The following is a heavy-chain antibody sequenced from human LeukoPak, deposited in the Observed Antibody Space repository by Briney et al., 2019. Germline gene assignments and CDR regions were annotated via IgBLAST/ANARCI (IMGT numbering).Heavy chain of an antibody. CDR3: ARDVGGGDTFDY. CDR2: ISYDGGDK. D-gene: IGHD2-21*02. Sequence: QTWGSLRLSCAASGFTFSLYTMHWVRQAPGKGLEWVAVISYDGGDKYYADSVKGRFTISRDNSRNTLFLQMNSLRAEDTAVYFCARDVGGGDTFDYWGQGTLVTVSS. CDR1: GFTFSLYT. V-gene: IGHV3-30*04. J-gene: IGHJ4*02.